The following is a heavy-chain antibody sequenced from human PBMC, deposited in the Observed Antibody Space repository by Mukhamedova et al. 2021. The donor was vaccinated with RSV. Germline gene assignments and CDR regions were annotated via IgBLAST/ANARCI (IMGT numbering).Heavy chain of an antibody. Sequence: DYAAPVKGRFTISRDDSRNTLYLQMNSLRTEDTAVYHCATWSDLPHAFDIWGRGTMVTVSS. CDR3: ATWSDLPHAFDI. J-gene: IGHJ3*02. V-gene: IGHV3-15*05.